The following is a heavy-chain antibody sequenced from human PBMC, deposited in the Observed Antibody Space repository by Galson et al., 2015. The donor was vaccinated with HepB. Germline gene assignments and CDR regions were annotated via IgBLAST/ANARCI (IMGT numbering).Heavy chain of an antibody. CDR1: GYSFSSYW. J-gene: IGHJ3*02. CDR2: THHGDSDT. V-gene: IGHV5-51*03. D-gene: IGHD5-24*01. CDR3: ASQMMAGKIHAAFDI. Sequence: QSGAAAKKPGETLKISCTASGYSFSSYWIGWVRQMPGKGLEWMGITHHGDSDTRYSPSFQGQVTISTDKSSSTAYLQWSSLKAADTAVYYCASQMMAGKIHAAFDIWGQGTLVSVSS.